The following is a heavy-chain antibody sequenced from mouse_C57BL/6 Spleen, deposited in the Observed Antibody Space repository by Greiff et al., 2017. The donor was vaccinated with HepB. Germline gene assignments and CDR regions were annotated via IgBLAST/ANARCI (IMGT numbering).Heavy chain of an antibody. CDR3: AREGLRRTDWYFDV. Sequence: VQLQQPGAELVKPGASVKMSCKASGYTFTSYWITWVKQRPGQGLEWIGDIYPGSGSTNYNEKFKSKATLTVDTSSSTAYMQLSSLTSEDSAVYYCAREGLRRTDWYFDVWGTGTTVTVSS. V-gene: IGHV1-55*01. D-gene: IGHD2-4*01. CDR2: IYPGSGST. CDR1: GYTFTSYW. J-gene: IGHJ1*03.